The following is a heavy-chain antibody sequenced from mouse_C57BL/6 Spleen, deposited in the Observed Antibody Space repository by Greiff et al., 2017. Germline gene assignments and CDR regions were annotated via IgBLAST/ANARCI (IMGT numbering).Heavy chain of an antibody. D-gene: IGHD4-1*01. CDR3: ARNSGRGLTGTVEEFDY. CDR1: GFSLTSYA. V-gene: IGHV2-9-1*01. Sequence: QVQLKESGPGLVAPSQSLSITCTVSGFSLTSYAISWVRQPPGKGLEWLGVIWTGGGTNYNSALKSRLSISKDNSKSQVFLKMNSLQTDDTARYYCARNSGRGLTGTVEEFDYWGQGTTLTVSS. J-gene: IGHJ2*01. CDR2: IWTGGGT.